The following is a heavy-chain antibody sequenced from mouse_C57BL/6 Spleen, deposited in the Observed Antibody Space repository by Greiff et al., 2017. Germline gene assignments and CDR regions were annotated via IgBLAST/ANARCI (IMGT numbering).Heavy chain of an antibody. D-gene: IGHD2-3*01. CDR3: ARGVYDGYFWFAY. J-gene: IGHJ3*01. Sequence: QVQLQQSGPELVKPGASVKISCKASGYTFTDYYINWVKQRPGQGLEWIGWIYPGSGSPNYNEKFKSKATLTVDTSSSTAYMQLSSLTSADSAVYYCARGVYDGYFWFAYWGQGTLVTVSA. V-gene: IGHV1-84*01. CDR1: GYTFTDYY. CDR2: IYPGSGSP.